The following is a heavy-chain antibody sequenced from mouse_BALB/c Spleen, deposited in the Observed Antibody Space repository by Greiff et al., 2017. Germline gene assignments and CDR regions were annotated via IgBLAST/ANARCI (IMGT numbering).Heavy chain of an antibody. Sequence: DVKLVESGGGLVKPGGSLKLSCAASGFTFSDYYMYWVRQTPEKRLEWVATISDGGSYTYYPDSVKGRFTISRDNAKNNLYLQMSSLKSEDTAMYYCARDGGYDYDGDYWGQGTTLTVSS. CDR1: GFTFSDYY. J-gene: IGHJ2*01. D-gene: IGHD2-4*01. V-gene: IGHV5-4*02. CDR2: ISDGGSYT. CDR3: ARDGGYDYDGDY.